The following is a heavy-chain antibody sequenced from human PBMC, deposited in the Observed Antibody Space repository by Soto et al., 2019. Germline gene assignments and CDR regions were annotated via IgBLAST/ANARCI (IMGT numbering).Heavy chain of an antibody. J-gene: IGHJ4*02. CDR2: ISRAGDSA. CDR1: GFTFSDHA. CDR3: AKTRGLPSEFDH. V-gene: IGHV3-23*01. Sequence: LRLSCAASGFTFSDHAMSWVRQAPGEGLEWVSTISRAGDSAYFAVSVKGRFTISRDNSKNTLHLQINSLRVGDTAVYFCAKTRGLPSEFDHWGQGSLVTVSS.